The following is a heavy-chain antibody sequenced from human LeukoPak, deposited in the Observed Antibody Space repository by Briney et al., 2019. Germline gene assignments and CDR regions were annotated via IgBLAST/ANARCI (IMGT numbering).Heavy chain of an antibody. CDR1: GFTFSSYS. Sequence: GGSLRLSCAASGFTFSSYSMNWVRQAPGKGLEGVSSISSSSSYIYYADSVKGRFTISRDNAKNSLYLQMNSLRAEDTAVYYCARCVNGQNDYWGQGTLVTVSS. CDR3: ARCVNGQNDY. J-gene: IGHJ4*02. CDR2: ISSSSSYI. D-gene: IGHD2-8*01. V-gene: IGHV3-21*01.